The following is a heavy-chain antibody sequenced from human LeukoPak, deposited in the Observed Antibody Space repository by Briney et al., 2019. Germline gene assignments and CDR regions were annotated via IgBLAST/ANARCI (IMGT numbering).Heavy chain of an antibody. CDR3: ARHDSFIPY. D-gene: IGHD5-18*01. Sequence: GGSLRLSCAASGFNFNYYAMSWVRQAPGKGLEWASGISDNEGRTYYTDSVKGRFTISRDRTKNTVYLQMHNLRADDTAVYFCARHDSFIPYWGQGTLVTVSS. CDR2: ISDNEGRT. V-gene: IGHV3-23*01. CDR1: GFNFNYYA. J-gene: IGHJ4*02.